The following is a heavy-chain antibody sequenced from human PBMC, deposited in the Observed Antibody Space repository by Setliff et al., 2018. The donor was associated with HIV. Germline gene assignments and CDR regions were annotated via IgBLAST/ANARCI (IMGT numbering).Heavy chain of an antibody. V-gene: IGHV2-26*01. J-gene: IGHJ4*02. CDR3: AHSPEFYSSIV. CDR2: IFPNDEK. D-gene: IGHD2-15*01. Sequence: GSGPTLVNPTETLTLTCTVSGFSLSNTRMGVSWIRQPPGKALEWLAHIFPNDEKSYSASLKSRVTISEDTSKSQVVLTMTNMDPLDTATYYCAHSPEFYSSIVWGQGTLVTVSS. CDR1: GFSLSNTRMG.